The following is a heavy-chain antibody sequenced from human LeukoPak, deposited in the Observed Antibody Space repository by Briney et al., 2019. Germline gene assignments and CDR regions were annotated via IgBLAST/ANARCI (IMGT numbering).Heavy chain of an antibody. Sequence: SETLYLTCTVSGGSISSYYWSWIRQPPGKRLQWIRYIYYSGSTNYNPSLKSRVTISVDTSKNQFSLKLSSVTAADTAVYYCARDPYYYDSRRFVPGDSDDAFDIWGQGTMVTVSS. D-gene: IGHD3-22*01. CDR2: IYYSGST. CDR1: GGSISSYY. V-gene: IGHV4-59*01. CDR3: ARDPYYYDSRRFVPGDSDDAFDI. J-gene: IGHJ3*02.